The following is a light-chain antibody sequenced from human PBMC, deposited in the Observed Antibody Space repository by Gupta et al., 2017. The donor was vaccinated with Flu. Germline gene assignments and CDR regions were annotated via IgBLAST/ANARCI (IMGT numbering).Light chain of an antibody. J-gene: IGKJ1*01. Sequence: TQSPATLSVSPGERATLSCRASQSVGSNLAWYQQKPGQAPRLLIYGASTRATAIPARFSGSGSGTEFTLTISSLQSEDFAVYYCQQYDSWPPWTFGQGTKVEIK. CDR2: GAS. CDR1: QSVGSN. V-gene: IGKV3-15*01. CDR3: QQYDSWPPWT.